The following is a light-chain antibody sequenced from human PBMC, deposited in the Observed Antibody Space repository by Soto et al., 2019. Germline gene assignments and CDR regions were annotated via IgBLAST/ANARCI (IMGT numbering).Light chain of an antibody. CDR1: QGISNY. V-gene: IGKV1-27*01. Sequence: DIQMTQSPSSLSASVGDRVTITCRASQGISNYLAWYQQKAGKVPQVLIYGASTLQSGVPSRFSGSGSGTDFSLTNTNLQPEDAATYYCQMCDSAPALSFGGGTKVEIK. J-gene: IGKJ4*01. CDR2: GAS. CDR3: QMCDSAPALS.